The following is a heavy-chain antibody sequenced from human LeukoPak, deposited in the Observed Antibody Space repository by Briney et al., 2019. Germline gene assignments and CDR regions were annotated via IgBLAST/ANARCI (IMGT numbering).Heavy chain of an antibody. CDR1: GFTFSSYA. V-gene: IGHV3-30-3*01. J-gene: IGHJ4*02. CDR3: ARDLPLFGY. D-gene: IGHD2-21*01. Sequence: GRSLRLSCAASGFTFSSYAMHWVRQAPGKGLEWVAVISYDGSNKYYAESVKGRFTISRDNSKNTLYLQMNSLRGEDTAVYYCARDLPLFGYWGQGTLVTVSS. CDR2: ISYDGSNK.